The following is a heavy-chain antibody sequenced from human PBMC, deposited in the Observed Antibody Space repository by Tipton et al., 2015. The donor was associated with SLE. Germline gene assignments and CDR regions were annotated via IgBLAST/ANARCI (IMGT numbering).Heavy chain of an antibody. CDR3: AKVFECSSSWETFWYLDL. J-gene: IGHJ2*01. D-gene: IGHD6-6*01. CDR1: GFTFSSCA. V-gene: IGHV3-23*01. CDR2: ISGSGDRT. Sequence: SLRLSCVASGFTFSSCAMSWVRQSPGKGLEWVSGISGSGDRTYYTDSVKGRFTVSRDKSNNTLYLQINSLRPEDTALYYCAKVFECSSSWETFWYLDLWGRGTLVPVSS.